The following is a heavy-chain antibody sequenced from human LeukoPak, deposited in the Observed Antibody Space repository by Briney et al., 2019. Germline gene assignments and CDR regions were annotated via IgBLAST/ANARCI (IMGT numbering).Heavy chain of an antibody. Sequence: SETLSLTCAVYGGSFSGYYWSWISQPPGKGLEWIGEINHSGSTNYNPSLKSRVTISVDTSKNQFSLKLSSVTAADTAVYYCASGRGYRYCSSTSCHQRPYYYYYYGMDVWGQGTTVTVSS. J-gene: IGHJ6*02. CDR2: INHSGST. CDR3: ASGRGYRYCSSTSCHQRPYYYYYYGMDV. D-gene: IGHD2-2*01. CDR1: GGSFSGYY. V-gene: IGHV4-34*01.